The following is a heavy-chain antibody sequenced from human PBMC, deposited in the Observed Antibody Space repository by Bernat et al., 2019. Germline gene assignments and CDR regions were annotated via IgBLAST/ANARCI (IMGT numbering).Heavy chain of an antibody. CDR2: ISGPGVST. Sequence: EVQLLESGGGLVPPGGSVRLSCTASGFTFSNYAMGWVRQAPGKGLEWLSFISGPGVSTYFADSVKGRLTISRDNSKNTLYLQMNSLRAEDTAVYYCTKGRAAYTYGLPDYWGQGTLVTVSS. CDR3: TKGRAAYTYGLPDY. CDR1: GFTFSNYA. V-gene: IGHV3-23*01. J-gene: IGHJ4*02. D-gene: IGHD5-18*01.